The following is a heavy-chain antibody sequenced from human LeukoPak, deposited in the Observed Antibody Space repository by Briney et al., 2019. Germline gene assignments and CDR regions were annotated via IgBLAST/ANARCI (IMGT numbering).Heavy chain of an antibody. CDR2: IYYSGST. CDR3: ARTRITIFGVAYFDY. V-gene: IGHV4-31*03. Sequence: SQTLSLTCTVSGGSISSGGYYWSWIRQHPGKGLEWIGYIYYSGSTYYNPSLKSRVTISVDTSKNQFSLKLSSVTAADTAVYYCARTRITIFGVAYFDYWGQGTLVTVSS. J-gene: IGHJ4*02. D-gene: IGHD3-3*01. CDR1: GGSISSGGYY.